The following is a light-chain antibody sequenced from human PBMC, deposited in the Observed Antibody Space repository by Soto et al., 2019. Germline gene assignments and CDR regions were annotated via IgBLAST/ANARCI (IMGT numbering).Light chain of an antibody. CDR1: SSDVGGYNL. Sequence: QSVLTQPASVSGPPGQSITISCTGASSDVGGYNLVSWYQQHPGNAPKLMIYEVSKRPSGVSNRFSGSKSGNTASLTISGLQAEDEADYYCCSYAGSSTWVFGGGTKLTVL. J-gene: IGLJ3*02. CDR2: EVS. V-gene: IGLV2-23*02. CDR3: CSYAGSSTWV.